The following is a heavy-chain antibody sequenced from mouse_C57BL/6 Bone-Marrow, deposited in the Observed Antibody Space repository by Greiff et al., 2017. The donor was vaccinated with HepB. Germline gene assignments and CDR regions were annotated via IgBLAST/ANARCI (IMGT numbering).Heavy chain of an antibody. CDR3: ARTPYYYGSSQYYFDY. D-gene: IGHD1-1*01. Sequence: VQLQQSGPELVKPGASVKMSCKASGYTFTDYNMHWVKQSHGKSLEWIGYINPNNGGTSYNQKFKGKATLTVNKSSSTAYMELHSLTSEDSAVYYCARTPYYYGSSQYYFDYWGQGTTLTVSS. CDR1: GYTFTDYN. J-gene: IGHJ2*01. CDR2: INPNNGGT. V-gene: IGHV1-22*01.